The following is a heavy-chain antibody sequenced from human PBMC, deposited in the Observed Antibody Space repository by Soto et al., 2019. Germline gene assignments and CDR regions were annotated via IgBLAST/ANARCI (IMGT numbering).Heavy chain of an antibody. Sequence: SQTLSLTCTVCGDSISRYYWSWIRQPPGKGLEWIGYIYYSGSTNYNPSLKSRVTISVDTSKNQLSLKLSSVTAADTAVYYCARRYGYYFDYWGQGTLVTVSS. CDR3: ARRYGYYFDY. J-gene: IGHJ4*02. V-gene: IGHV4-59*08. CDR1: GDSISRYY. D-gene: IGHD4-17*01. CDR2: IYYSGST.